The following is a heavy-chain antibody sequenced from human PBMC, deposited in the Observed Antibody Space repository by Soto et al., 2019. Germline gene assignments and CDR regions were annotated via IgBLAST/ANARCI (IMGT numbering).Heavy chain of an antibody. CDR1: GLSLSTSGVG. D-gene: IGHD3-3*01. Sequence: SGPTLVNPTHTLTLTCTFSGLSLSTSGVGVGWIRQPPGKALEWLALIYWNDDKRYSPSLKSRPTITKDTSKNQVVLTMTNMDPVDTATYYCAHRPYSYDFWSGYYSDWFDPWGQGTLVTVSS. CDR2: IYWNDDK. V-gene: IGHV2-5*01. CDR3: AHRPYSYDFWSGYYSDWFDP. J-gene: IGHJ5*02.